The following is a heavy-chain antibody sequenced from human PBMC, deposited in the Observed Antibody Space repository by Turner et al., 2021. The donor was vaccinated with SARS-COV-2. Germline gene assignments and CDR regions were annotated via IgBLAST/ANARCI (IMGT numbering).Heavy chain of an antibody. D-gene: IGHD4-4*01. V-gene: IGHV4-34*01. Sequence: QVQLQQWGAGLLKPSETLSLTCGVYGGSFSGYLWSWVRQPPGKGPEWIGEINHRGTTNSTPSLKSRVTISVDTSKNQFSLNVTSVTPADTAVYYCARAVGMAASTRPNSGDSNAHRWFDFWGQGTLVTVSS. CDR3: ARAVGMAASTRPNSGDSNAHRWFDF. CDR1: GGSFSGYL. J-gene: IGHJ5*01. CDR2: INHRGTT.